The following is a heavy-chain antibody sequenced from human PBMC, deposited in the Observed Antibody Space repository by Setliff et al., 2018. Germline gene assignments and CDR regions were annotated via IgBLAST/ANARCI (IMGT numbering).Heavy chain of an antibody. D-gene: IGHD3-3*01. CDR2: ISYDGSNK. J-gene: IGHJ4*02. CDR3: ARDPPYYDFWSGYSFDY. Sequence: HPGGSLRLSCAASGFTFSSYAMHWVRQAPGKGLEWVAVISYDGSNKYYADSVKGRFTISRDNSKNTLYLQMNSLRAEDTAVYYCARDPPYYDFWSGYSFDYWGQGTLVTVSS. CDR1: GFTFSSYA. V-gene: IGHV3-30*04.